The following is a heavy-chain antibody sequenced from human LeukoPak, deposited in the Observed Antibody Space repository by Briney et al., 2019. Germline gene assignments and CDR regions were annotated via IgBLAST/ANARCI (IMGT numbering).Heavy chain of an antibody. CDR1: GFTFSSYS. Sequence: GGSLRLSCAASGFTFSSYSMNWVRQAPGKGLEWVSSISSSSSYIYYADSVKGRFTISRDNAKNSLYLQMNSLRAEDTAVYYCARSPMAGRLPAIFDYWGQGTLVTVSS. J-gene: IGHJ4*02. CDR2: ISSSSSYI. D-gene: IGHD6-19*01. CDR3: ARSPMAGRLPAIFDY. V-gene: IGHV3-21*01.